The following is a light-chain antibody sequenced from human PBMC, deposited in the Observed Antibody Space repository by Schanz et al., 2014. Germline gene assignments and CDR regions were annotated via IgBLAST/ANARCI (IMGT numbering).Light chain of an antibody. J-gene: IGKJ2*01. CDR3: QQYNSYSPT. Sequence: DIQMTQSPSTLSASVGDGVTITCRASQSISSWLAWYQQKPGKAPKLLIYKTSSLESGVPSRFSGSGSGTDFTLTISSLQPDDFATYYCQQYNSYSPTFGQGTKLEIK. CDR2: KTS. V-gene: IGKV1-5*03. CDR1: QSISSW.